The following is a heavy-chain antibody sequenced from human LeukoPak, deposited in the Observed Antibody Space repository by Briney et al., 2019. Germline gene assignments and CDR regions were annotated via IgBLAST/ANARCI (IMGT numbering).Heavy chain of an antibody. CDR3: AKGLDRHYDILTGYYNPFDY. J-gene: IGHJ4*02. CDR2: ISGIGGST. CDR1: GFTFSSYA. D-gene: IGHD3-9*01. Sequence: GGSLRLSCAASGFTFSSYAMSWVRQAPGKGLEWVSAISGIGGSTYYADSVKGRFTISRDNSKNTLYLQMNSLRAEDTAVYYCAKGLDRHYDILTGYYNPFDYWGEGTLVTVSS. V-gene: IGHV3-23*01.